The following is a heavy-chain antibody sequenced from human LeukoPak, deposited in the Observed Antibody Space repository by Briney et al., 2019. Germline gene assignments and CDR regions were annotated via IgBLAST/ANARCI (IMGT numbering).Heavy chain of an antibody. Sequence: PGGSLRLSCAASGFTFSNNWMSWVRQAPGKGLEWVANIRQDGSEKFYVDSVKGRFTISRDNDKSSLYLQMNSLRGEDTAVYFCARVGGSWELLLWGQGTLVTVS. J-gene: IGHJ4*02. CDR3: ARVGGSWELLL. CDR1: GFTFSNNW. D-gene: IGHD2-15*01. CDR2: IRQDGSEK. V-gene: IGHV3-7*01.